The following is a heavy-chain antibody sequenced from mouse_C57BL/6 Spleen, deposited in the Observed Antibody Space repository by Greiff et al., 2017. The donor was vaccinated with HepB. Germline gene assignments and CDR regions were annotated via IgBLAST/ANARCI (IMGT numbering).Heavy chain of an antibody. CDR2: IYPGNSDT. CDR3: TVVYYGSSFPRYYFDY. CDR1: GYTFTSYW. V-gene: IGHV1-5*01. D-gene: IGHD1-1*01. Sequence: EVQLQQSGTVLARPGASVKMSCKTSGYTFTSYWMHWVKQRPGQGLEWIGAIYPGNSDTSYNQKFKGKAKLTAVTSASTAYMELSSLTNEDSAVYYCTVVYYGSSFPRYYFDYWGQGTTLTVSS. J-gene: IGHJ2*01.